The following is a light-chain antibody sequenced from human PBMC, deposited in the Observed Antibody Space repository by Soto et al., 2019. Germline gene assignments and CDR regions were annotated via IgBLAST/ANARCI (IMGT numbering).Light chain of an antibody. Sequence: QSALTQPASVSGSPGQSITISCTGTSSDVGIYNLVSWYQQHPGKAPKLMIYEGSKRPSGVSNRFSGSKSGNTASLTISGLQAEDEADYYCCSYAGSSTDVFGTGTKVTVL. CDR1: SSDVGIYNL. CDR3: CSYAGSSTDV. J-gene: IGLJ1*01. CDR2: EGS. V-gene: IGLV2-23*01.